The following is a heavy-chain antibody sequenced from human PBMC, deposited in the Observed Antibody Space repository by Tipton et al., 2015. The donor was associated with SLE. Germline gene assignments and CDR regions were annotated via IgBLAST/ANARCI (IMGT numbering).Heavy chain of an antibody. CDR2: ISWNSGSI. V-gene: IGHV3-9*01. CDR3: AKGKGSGPSYGMDV. J-gene: IGHJ6*02. CDR1: GFTFDDYA. D-gene: IGHD3-10*01. Sequence: SLRLSCAASGFTFDDYAMHWVRQAPGKGLEWVSGISWNSGSIGCVDSVKGRFTISRDNAKNSLYLQMNSLRAEDTALYYRAKGKGSGPSYGMDVWGQGTTVTVSS.